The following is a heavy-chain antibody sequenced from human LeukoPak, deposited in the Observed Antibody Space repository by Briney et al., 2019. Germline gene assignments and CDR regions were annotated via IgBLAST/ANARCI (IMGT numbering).Heavy chain of an antibody. CDR1: GFTLRSYS. Sequence: PGGSLRLSCAASGFTLRSYSMIWVRQAPGKGVEGVSCISSSRSYIYYADSVKRRFTISRDHANNSLYLQMNSLRAEDTAVYYCARDVFAGPPDYWGQGTLVTVSS. D-gene: IGHD5/OR15-5a*01. J-gene: IGHJ4*02. V-gene: IGHV3-21*01. CDR2: ISSSRSYI. CDR3: ARDVFAGPPDY.